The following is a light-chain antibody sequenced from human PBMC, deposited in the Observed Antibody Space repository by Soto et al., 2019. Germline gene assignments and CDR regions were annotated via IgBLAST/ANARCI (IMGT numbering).Light chain of an antibody. Sequence: DIQMTQSPSTLSASVGDRVTITCRASQTIFNWLAWYQRKPGRAPNLLIYDASSLQSGVPSTFSGSGSGTEFTLTISSLQPGDFATYYCQQSYSTPRTFGQGTKLEIK. CDR2: DAS. J-gene: IGKJ2*01. CDR3: QQSYSTPRT. CDR1: QTIFNW. V-gene: IGKV1-5*01.